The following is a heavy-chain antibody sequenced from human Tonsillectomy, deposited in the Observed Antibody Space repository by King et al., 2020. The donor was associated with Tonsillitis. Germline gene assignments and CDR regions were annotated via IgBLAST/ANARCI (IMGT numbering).Heavy chain of an antibody. J-gene: IGHJ6*02. CDR1: GFTFSSYS. Sequence: VQLVESGGGLVKPGGSLRLSCAASGFTFSSYSMNWVRQAPGKGLEWVSSISSSSSYIYYADSVKGRFTISRDNAKQSLYLQMNSLRAEDTAVYYCARASLRALYYFYGMDVWGQGTTVTVSS. CDR2: ISSSSSYI. CDR3: ARASLRALYYFYGMDV. V-gene: IGHV3-21*01.